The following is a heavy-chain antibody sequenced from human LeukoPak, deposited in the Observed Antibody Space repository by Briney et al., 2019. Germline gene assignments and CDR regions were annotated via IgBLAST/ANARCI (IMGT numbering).Heavy chain of an antibody. Sequence: GESLKISFKGSGYRFTSYWIGWVRPMPGKGLEWMGIIYPGDSDTRYSPSFQGQVTISADKSISTAYLQWSSLKASDTAMYYCARPAYGSGGHINYWGQGTLVTVSS. D-gene: IGHD3-10*01. J-gene: IGHJ4*02. CDR3: ARPAYGSGGHINY. CDR1: GYRFTSYW. CDR2: IYPGDSDT. V-gene: IGHV5-51*01.